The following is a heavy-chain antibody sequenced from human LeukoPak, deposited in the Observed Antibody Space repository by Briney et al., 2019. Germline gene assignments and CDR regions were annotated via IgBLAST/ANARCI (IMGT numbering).Heavy chain of an antibody. CDR2: IRAYNGNT. V-gene: IGHV1-18*01. CDR3: ARDLSDDSGNYDHYFDY. D-gene: IGHD3-22*01. J-gene: IGHJ4*02. Sequence: ASVKVSCKTSGYTFTNYDISWVRQAPGQGLEWMGWIRAYNGNTKYAQNVQGRVTMTTDTSTSTAYVELRSLRSDDTAVYYCARDLSDDSGNYDHYFDYWGQGTLVTVSS. CDR1: GYTFTNYD.